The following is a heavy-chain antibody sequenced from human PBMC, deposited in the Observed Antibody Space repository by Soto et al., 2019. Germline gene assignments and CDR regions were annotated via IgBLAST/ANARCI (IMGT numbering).Heavy chain of an antibody. CDR2: IYYSGST. CDR3: ARSFHDSSGYGY. D-gene: IGHD3-22*01. J-gene: IGHJ4*02. Sequence: PSETLSLTCTVSGGSISSSSYYWGWIRQPPGKGLEWIGSIYYSGSTYYNPSLKSRVTISVDTSKNQFSLKLSSVTAADTAVYYCARSFHDSSGYGYWGQGTLVTVSS. CDR1: GGSISSSSYY. V-gene: IGHV4-39*01.